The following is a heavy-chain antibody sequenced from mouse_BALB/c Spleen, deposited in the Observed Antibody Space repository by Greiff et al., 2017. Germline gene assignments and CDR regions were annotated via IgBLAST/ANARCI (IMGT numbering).Heavy chain of an antibody. CDR2: IAPGSGST. D-gene: IGHD2-1*01. V-gene: IGHV1S41*01. Sequence: DLVKPGASVKLSCKASGYTFTSYWINWIKQRPGQGLEWIGRIAPGSGSTYYNEMFKGKATLTVDTSSSTAYIQLSSLSSEDSAVYFCARGGNCSFFAYWGQGTLVTVSA. J-gene: IGHJ3*01. CDR3: ARGGNCSFFAY. CDR1: GYTFTSYW.